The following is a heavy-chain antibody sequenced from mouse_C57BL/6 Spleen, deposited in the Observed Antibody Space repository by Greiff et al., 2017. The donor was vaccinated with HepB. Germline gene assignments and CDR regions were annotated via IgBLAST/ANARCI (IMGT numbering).Heavy chain of an antibody. Sequence: QVQLKQPGAELVKPGASVKLSCKASGYTFTSYWMHWVKQRPGQGLEWIGMIHPNSGSTNYNEKFKSKATLTVDKSSSTAYMQLSSLTSEDSAVYYCARNGYYFDVWGTGTTVTVSS. CDR1: GYTFTSYW. V-gene: IGHV1-64*01. CDR3: ARNGYYFDV. D-gene: IGHD2-3*01. J-gene: IGHJ1*03. CDR2: IHPNSGST.